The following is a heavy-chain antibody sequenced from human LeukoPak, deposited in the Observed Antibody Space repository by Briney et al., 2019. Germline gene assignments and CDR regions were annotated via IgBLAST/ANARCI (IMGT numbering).Heavy chain of an antibody. CDR1: GFTFSSYG. CDR2: IWYDGSNK. CDR3: ARDPTYYDFWSGYYGSYYFDY. V-gene: IGHV3-33*01. D-gene: IGHD3-3*01. J-gene: IGHJ4*02. Sequence: GGSLRLSCAASGFTFSSYGMHWVRQAPGKGLEWVAVIWYDGSNKYYADSVKGRFTISRDNSKNTLYLQMNSLRAEDTAVYYCARDPTYYDFWSGYYGSYYFDYWGQGTLVTVSS.